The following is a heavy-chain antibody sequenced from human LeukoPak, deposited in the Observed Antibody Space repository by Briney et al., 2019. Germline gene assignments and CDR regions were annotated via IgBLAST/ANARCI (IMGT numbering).Heavy chain of an antibody. V-gene: IGHV4-59*01. Sequence: SETLSLTCTVSGGSISSYYWSWIRQPPGKGLEWIGYIYYSGSTNYNPSLKSRVTTSVDTSKNQFSLKLSSVTAADTAVYYCARGRAVAGTDYWGQGTLVTVSS. CDR2: IYYSGST. CDR3: ARGRAVAGTDY. CDR1: GGSISSYY. J-gene: IGHJ4*02. D-gene: IGHD6-19*01.